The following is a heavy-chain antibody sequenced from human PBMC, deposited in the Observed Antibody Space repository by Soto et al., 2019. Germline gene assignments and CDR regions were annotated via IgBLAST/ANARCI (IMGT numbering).Heavy chain of an antibody. CDR1: GYTFTSYG. V-gene: IGHV1-18*01. Sequence: ASVKVSCKASGYTFTSYGISWVRQAPGQGLEWIGWISAYNGNTNYAQKLQGRVTMTTDTSTSTAYMELRSLRSDDTAVYYCARVGYILTGYYRAAFDIWGQGTMVTVSS. CDR3: ARVGYILTGYYRAAFDI. J-gene: IGHJ3*02. CDR2: ISAYNGNT. D-gene: IGHD3-9*01.